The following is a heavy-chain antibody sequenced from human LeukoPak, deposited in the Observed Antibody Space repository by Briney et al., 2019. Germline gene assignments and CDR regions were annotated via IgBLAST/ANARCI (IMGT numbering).Heavy chain of an antibody. CDR1: GFTFSSYW. CDR2: IKQDGSEK. D-gene: IGHD5-12*01. Sequence: GGSLRLSCAASGFTFSSYWMSWVRQAPGKGLEWVANIKQDGSEKYYVDSVKGRFTISRDNAKNSLYLQMNSLRAEDTAVYYCAKWGGGYDLCHFDYCGQGTLVTVSS. CDR3: AKWGGGYDLCHFDY. V-gene: IGHV3-7*03. J-gene: IGHJ4*02.